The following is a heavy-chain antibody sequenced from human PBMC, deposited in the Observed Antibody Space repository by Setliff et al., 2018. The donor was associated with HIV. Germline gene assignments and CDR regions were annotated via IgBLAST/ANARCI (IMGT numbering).Heavy chain of an antibody. V-gene: IGHV5-51*01. CDR2: IYPGDSDT. D-gene: IGHD6-6*01. CDR3: VRRFREYSGSSGAGGFDY. CDR1: GDSFTTYW. Sequence: GESLTISCKGSGDSFTTYWIGWVRQMPGKGLEWMGIIYPGDSDTRYSPSFQGQVTMSADKSISTAYLQWSSLKASDTAIYYCVRRFREYSGSSGAGGFDYWGQGTLVTVSS. J-gene: IGHJ4*02.